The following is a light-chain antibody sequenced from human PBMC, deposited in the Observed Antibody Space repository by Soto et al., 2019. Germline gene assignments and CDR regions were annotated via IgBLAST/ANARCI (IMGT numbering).Light chain of an antibody. Sequence: EIVMTQSPASLSVSPGDGATLSCRASQSVDSNLAWYQQKPGQTPRLLMYGASTRPTGIPARFSGSGSGTEFTLTIISLQSEDSAVYYCEPYSDWLYRFGSRTKVDIK. V-gene: IGKV3D-15*01. CDR1: QSVDSN. J-gene: IGKJ1*01. CDR3: EPYSDWLYR. CDR2: GAS.